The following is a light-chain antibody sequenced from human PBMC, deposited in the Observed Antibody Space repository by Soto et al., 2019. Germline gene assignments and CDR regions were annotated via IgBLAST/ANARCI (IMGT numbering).Light chain of an antibody. V-gene: IGLV2-8*01. CDR3: SSYAASNNFYFV. CDR2: EVT. Sequence: QSALTQPPSASGFPVQAGTISCTGTSSDVGGYNYVSWYQQYPGRAPKLMIYEVTKRPSGVPDRFSGSKSGNTASLTVSGLQAEDEADYYCSSYAASNNFYFVFGGGTKVTV. CDR1: SSDVGGYNY. J-gene: IGLJ3*02.